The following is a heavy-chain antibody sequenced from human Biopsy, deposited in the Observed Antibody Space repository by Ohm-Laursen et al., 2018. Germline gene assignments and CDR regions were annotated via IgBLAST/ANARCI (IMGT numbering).Heavy chain of an antibody. D-gene: IGHD3-10*01. Sequence: SLRLSCTASGFNFSAYGMHWVRQAPDKGLEWVAATWDDGSHQYYADSVKGRFTISRDNSKNSLYLHINTLRVEDTAEYYCVTDRLDDITKVRGIMTDWGQGTLVIVSS. CDR1: GFNFSAYG. CDR3: VTDRLDDITKVRGIMTD. CDR2: TWDDGSHQ. J-gene: IGHJ4*02. V-gene: IGHV3-33*01.